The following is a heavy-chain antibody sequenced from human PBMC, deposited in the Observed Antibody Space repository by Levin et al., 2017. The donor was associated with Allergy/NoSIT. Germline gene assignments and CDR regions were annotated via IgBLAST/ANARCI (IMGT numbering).Heavy chain of an antibody. Sequence: SETLSLTCTVSGGXISSYYWSWVLLAPGKGLEWIGYIYYSGSTNYNPSLKSRVTISVDTSKNQFSLKLSSVTAADTAVYYCARGIAAAGNVGWFDPWGQGTLVTVSS. V-gene: IGHV4-59*01. CDR3: ARGIAAAGNVGWFDP. D-gene: IGHD6-13*01. CDR1: GGXISSYY. CDR2: IYYSGST. J-gene: IGHJ5*02.